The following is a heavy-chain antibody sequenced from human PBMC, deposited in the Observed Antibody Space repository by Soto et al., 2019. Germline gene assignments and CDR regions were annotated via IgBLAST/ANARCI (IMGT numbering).Heavy chain of an antibody. CDR1: GFTFSNAW. Sequence: ESGGGLVKPGGSLRLSCAASGFTFSNAWMSWVRQAPGKGLEWVAVISYDGSNKYYADSVKGRFTISRDNSKNTLYLQMNSLRAEDTAVYYCAKGTTGGYYYYYYGMDVWGQGTTVTVSS. CDR3: AKGTTGGYYYYYYGMDV. CDR2: ISYDGSNK. V-gene: IGHV3-30*18. D-gene: IGHD1-7*01. J-gene: IGHJ6*02.